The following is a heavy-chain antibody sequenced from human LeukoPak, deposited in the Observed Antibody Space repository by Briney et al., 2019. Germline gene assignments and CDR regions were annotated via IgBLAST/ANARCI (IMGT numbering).Heavy chain of an antibody. V-gene: IGHV3-30*18. J-gene: IGHJ6*02. D-gene: IGHD3-3*01. CDR1: GFTFSSYG. CDR3: AKDYDFWSRHGMDV. CDR2: ISYDGSNK. Sequence: PGGSLRLSCAASGFTFSSYGMHWVRQAPGKGLEWVAVISYDGSNKYYADSVKGRFTISRDNSKNTLYLQMNSLRAEDTAVYYCAKDYDFWSRHGMDVWGQGTTVTVSS.